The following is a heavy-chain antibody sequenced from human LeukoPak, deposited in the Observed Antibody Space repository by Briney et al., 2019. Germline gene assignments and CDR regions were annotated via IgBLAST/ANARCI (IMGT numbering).Heavy chain of an antibody. CDR3: ASTKSTSVLRYFDWSEKDGMDV. CDR1: GFTFSNYG. J-gene: IGHJ6*02. Sequence: GGSLRLSCEASGFTFSNYGMNWVRQAPGKGLEWVSSISSSSSYIYYADSVKGRFTISRDNAKNSLYLQMNSLRAEDTAVYYCASTKSTSVLRYFDWSEKDGMDVWGQGTTVTVSS. V-gene: IGHV3-21*01. D-gene: IGHD3-9*01. CDR2: ISSSSSYI.